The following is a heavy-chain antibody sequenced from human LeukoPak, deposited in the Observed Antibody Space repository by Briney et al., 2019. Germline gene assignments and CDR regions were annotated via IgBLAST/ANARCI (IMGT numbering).Heavy chain of an antibody. V-gene: IGHV3-13*01. D-gene: IGHD6-19*01. CDR2: IGVAGDT. CDR3: ARGRGEQWLVPGGAFDI. J-gene: IGHJ3*02. CDR1: GFSFSNYD. Sequence: GGSLRLSCAASGFSFSNYDMHWVRQAPGKGLEWVSVIGVAGDTNYPGSVKGRFTIARENAKNSFYLQMNSLRAEDTAVYYCARGRGEQWLVPGGAFDIWGQGTMVTVSS.